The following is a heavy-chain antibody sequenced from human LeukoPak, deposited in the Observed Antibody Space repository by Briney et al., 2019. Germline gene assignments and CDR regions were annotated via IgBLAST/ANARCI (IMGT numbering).Heavy chain of an antibody. D-gene: IGHD3-22*01. Sequence: SVKVSCKASGGTFSSYAIRWVRQAPGQGLEWMGGIIPIFGTANYAQKFQGRVTITADESTSTAYMELSSLRSEDTAVYYCAREGYYDSSGYNHNWFDPWGQGTLVTVSS. CDR1: GGTFSSYA. J-gene: IGHJ5*02. V-gene: IGHV1-69*13. CDR3: AREGYYDSSGYNHNWFDP. CDR2: IIPIFGTA.